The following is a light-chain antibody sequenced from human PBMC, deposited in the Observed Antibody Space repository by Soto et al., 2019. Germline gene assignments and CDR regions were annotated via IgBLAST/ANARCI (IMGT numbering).Light chain of an antibody. V-gene: IGKV3-20*01. J-gene: IGKJ1*01. Sequence: EIVLTQSPGTLSLSPGERATLSCRASQSVSSSYLAWYQQKPGQAPRLLIYGASSRATGIRDRFSGSGSGTDFTLTISRLETEDFAVYYCQQYGSSHPRTFGQGTKVEIK. CDR1: QSVSSSY. CDR2: GAS. CDR3: QQYGSSHPRT.